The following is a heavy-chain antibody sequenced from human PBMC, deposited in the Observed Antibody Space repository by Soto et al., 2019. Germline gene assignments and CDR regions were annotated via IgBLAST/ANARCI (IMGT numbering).Heavy chain of an antibody. J-gene: IGHJ4*02. CDR1: GFTFNNCG. CDR2: ISFGGINQ. CDR3: AKESSPGSQYIDY. Sequence: QVQLVESGGHVVHPGRSLRLSCAASGFTFNNCGMHWVRQAPGKGLEWVAVISFGGINQYYADSVKGRFTISRDNSKNTLYLQMNSLRPEDTAVYYWAKESSPGSQYIDYWGQGTLVTVSS. V-gene: IGHV3-30*18. D-gene: IGHD1-26*01.